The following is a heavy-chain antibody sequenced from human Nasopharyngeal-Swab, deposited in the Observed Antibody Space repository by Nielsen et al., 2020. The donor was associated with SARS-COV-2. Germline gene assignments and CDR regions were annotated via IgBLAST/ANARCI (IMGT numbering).Heavy chain of an antibody. V-gene: IGHV3-30*04. D-gene: IGHD3-10*01. CDR2: ISYDGSNK. CDR3: ASSGQGQGLLLWFGEPRYGMDV. CDR1: GFTFSSYA. J-gene: IGHJ6*02. Sequence: GGSLRLSCAASGFTFSSYAMHWVRQAPGKGLEWVAVISYDGSNKYYADSVKGRFTISRDNSKNTLYLQMNSLRAEDTAVYYCASSGQGQGLLLWFGEPRYGMDVWGQGTTVTVSS.